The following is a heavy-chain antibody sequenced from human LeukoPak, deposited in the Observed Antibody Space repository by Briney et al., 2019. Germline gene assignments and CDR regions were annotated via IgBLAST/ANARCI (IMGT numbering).Heavy chain of an antibody. CDR1: GFTFSSYS. Sequence: GGSLRLSCAGSGFTFSSYSMNWVRQAPGKGLEWVSSISSSGVYIYYADSVKGRFTISRDNAKNSLYLQMNSLRAEDTAVYYCARPKDSSGWYVDYWGQGTLVTVSS. V-gene: IGHV3-21*01. CDR2: ISSSGVYI. J-gene: IGHJ4*02. CDR3: ARPKDSSGWYVDY. D-gene: IGHD6-19*01.